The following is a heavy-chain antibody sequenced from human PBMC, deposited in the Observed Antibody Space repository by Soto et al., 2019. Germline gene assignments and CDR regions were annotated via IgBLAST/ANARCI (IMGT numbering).Heavy chain of an antibody. V-gene: IGHV4-59*01. Sequence: PSETLSLACTVSGGSISSYYWSWIRQPPGKGLEWIGYIYYSGSTNYNPSLKSRVTISVDTSKNQSSLKLSSVTAADTAVYYCARGLGYSSSAWFDPWGQGTLVTVS. J-gene: IGHJ5*02. CDR3: ARGLGYSSSAWFDP. CDR2: IYYSGST. CDR1: GGSISSYY. D-gene: IGHD6-6*01.